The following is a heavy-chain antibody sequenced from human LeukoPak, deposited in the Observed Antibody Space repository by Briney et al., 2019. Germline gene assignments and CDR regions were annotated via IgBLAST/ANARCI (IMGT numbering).Heavy chain of an antibody. D-gene: IGHD7-27*01. Sequence: GGSLRLSCTTSGFNFRAYWMNWVRQVPGKGLVWVSHINSDGSNIRYADSVKGRFTISRDNAKNSLYLQMDSLRPEDTAVYYCIRDGLGTSPYDLWGQGALVTVSS. V-gene: IGHV3-74*01. J-gene: IGHJ5*02. CDR3: IRDGLGTSPYDL. CDR2: INSDGSNI. CDR1: GFNFRAYW.